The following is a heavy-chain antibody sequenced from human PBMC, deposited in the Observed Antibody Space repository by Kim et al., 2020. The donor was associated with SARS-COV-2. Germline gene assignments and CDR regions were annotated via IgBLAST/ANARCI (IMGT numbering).Heavy chain of an antibody. CDR2: TYYSPKWYN. CDR3: LRSGYTSGSFLDY. V-gene: IGHV6-1*01. J-gene: IGHJ4*02. Sequence: SQTLSLTCAISGDSISSNSGTWNWVRQSPSRGLEWLGRTYYSPKWYNDYAVSVKGRITINPDTSKNQFSLQLNSLTPEDTAVYYCLRSGYTSGSFLDYWGQGTMVTVSS. D-gene: IGHD6-25*01. CDR1: GDSISSNSGT.